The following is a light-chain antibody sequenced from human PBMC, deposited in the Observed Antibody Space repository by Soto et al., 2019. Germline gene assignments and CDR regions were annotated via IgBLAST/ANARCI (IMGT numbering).Light chain of an antibody. CDR1: TSAVGGYNY. Sequence: QSALTQPPSASGSPGQSVTISCTGTTSAVGGYNYVSWYQQHPGKAPKLMIYEVTKRPSGVPDRFSGSKSASTASLTVSGLQAEDDADYYFSSYAGTDNFYVFGTGTKLTVL. CDR2: EVT. V-gene: IGLV2-8*01. CDR3: SSYAGTDNFYV. J-gene: IGLJ1*01.